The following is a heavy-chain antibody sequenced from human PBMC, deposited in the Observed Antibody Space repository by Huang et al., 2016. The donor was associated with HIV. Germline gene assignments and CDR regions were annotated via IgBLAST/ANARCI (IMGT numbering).Heavy chain of an antibody. J-gene: IGHJ4*02. V-gene: IGHV1-2*06. CDR2: IDPTSGAI. CDR3: AREAWASVVAHYFDY. D-gene: IGHD2-15*01. CDR1: GYSFTGHF. Sequence: QVQLVQSGAEVKRPGASVKVSCKASGYSFTGHFIPWVRQAPGTGLGWMGRIDPTSGAINWASRFQGRVSMTRDKSIGTAYMELSGLRSDDTAVFFCAREAWASVVAHYFDYWGPGTLVTVSS.